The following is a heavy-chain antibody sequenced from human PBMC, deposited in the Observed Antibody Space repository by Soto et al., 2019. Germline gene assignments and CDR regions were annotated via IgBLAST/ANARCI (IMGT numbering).Heavy chain of an antibody. CDR3: AKTTDGWFSAFEI. Sequence: VGSLRLSCAASGFIFSSYAMSWVRQAPGKGLEWVSAISGSGTAAYYADSVKGRFTFSRDNSKSTMYLQISSLRAEDTAVYYCAKTTDGWFSAFEIWGQGTMVTVSS. CDR2: ISGSGTAA. CDR1: GFIFSSYA. D-gene: IGHD6-19*01. V-gene: IGHV3-23*01. J-gene: IGHJ3*02.